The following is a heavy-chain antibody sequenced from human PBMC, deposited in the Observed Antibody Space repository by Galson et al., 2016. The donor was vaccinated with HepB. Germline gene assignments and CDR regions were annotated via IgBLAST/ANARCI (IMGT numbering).Heavy chain of an antibody. D-gene: IGHD2-2*01. CDR1: GFTFSGSA. CDR3: ATRGADDNEYLYYLDS. CDR2: IRNRGNGYAT. J-gene: IGHJ4*02. V-gene: IGHV3-73*01. Sequence: SLRLSCATSGFTFSGSAMHWVRQASGKGLGWIGRIRNRGNGYATSYAASLKGRFTISRDDLKNTAYLQMHSLKTEDTAVYYCATRGADDNEYLYYLDSWGQGTLVTVSS.